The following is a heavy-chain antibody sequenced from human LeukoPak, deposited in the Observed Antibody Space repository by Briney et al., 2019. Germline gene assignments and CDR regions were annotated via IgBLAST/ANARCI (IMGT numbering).Heavy chain of an antibody. J-gene: IGHJ4*02. CDR3: ARDPGEMGTYLDY. CDR1: GYTFTGYH. CDR2: INPNSGGT. D-gene: IGHD3-16*02. V-gene: IGHV1-2*02. Sequence: EASVKVSCKASGYTFTGYHMYWVRQAPGQGLEWMGWINPNSGGTNYAQKFQGRVTVTRDTSISTAYMELSRLRSDDTAVYYCARDPGEMGTYLDYWGQGTLVTASS.